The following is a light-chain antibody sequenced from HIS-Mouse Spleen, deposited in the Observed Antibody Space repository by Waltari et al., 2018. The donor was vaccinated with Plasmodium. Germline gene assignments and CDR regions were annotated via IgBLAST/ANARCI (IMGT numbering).Light chain of an antibody. CDR3: QQYNNWSFT. Sequence: EIVMTQSPATLSVSPGERATLPCRASQSVSSNLAWDQQKPGQAPRLLIYGASTRATGIPARCSGSGSGTEFTLTISSLQSEDFAVYYCQQYNNWSFTFGPGTKVDIK. V-gene: IGKV3-15*01. CDR2: GAS. J-gene: IGKJ3*01. CDR1: QSVSSN.